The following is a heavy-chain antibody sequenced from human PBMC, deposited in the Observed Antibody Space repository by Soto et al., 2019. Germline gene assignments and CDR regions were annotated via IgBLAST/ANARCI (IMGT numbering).Heavy chain of an antibody. CDR2: IYYSGST. Sequence: PSETLSLTCTVSGGSISSYYWSWLRQPPGKGLEWIGYIYYSGSTNYNPPLKSRVTISVDTSKNQFSLKLSSVTAADTAVYYCARDIRRFGAANAFDSWGQGTMVTVSS. D-gene: IGHD3-3*01. CDR1: GGSISSYY. V-gene: IGHV4-59*01. J-gene: IGHJ3*02. CDR3: ARDIRRFGAANAFDS.